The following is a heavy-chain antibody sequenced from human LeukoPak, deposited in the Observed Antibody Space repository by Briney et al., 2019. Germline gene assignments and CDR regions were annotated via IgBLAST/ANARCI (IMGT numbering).Heavy chain of an antibody. V-gene: IGHV3-23*01. J-gene: IGHJ4*02. CDR3: ARDGASGSAGY. Sequence: GGSLRLSCAASGFTFSSYAMSWVRQAPGKGLEWVSAISGSGGSTYYADSVKGRFTISRDNAKNSLYLQMNSLRAEDTAVYYCARDGASGSAGYWGQGTLVTVSS. CDR2: ISGSGGST. D-gene: IGHD6-25*01. CDR1: GFTFSSYA.